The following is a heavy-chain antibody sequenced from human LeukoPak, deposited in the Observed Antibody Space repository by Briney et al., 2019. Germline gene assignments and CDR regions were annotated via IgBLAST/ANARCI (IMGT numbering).Heavy chain of an antibody. V-gene: IGHV3-21*01. CDR2: ISDRGSYI. D-gene: IGHD6-19*01. J-gene: IGHJ4*02. CDR1: GFTFNTYS. CDR3: ARDTVSSGLPFDY. Sequence: GGSLRLSCTASGFTFNTYSMNWVRQAPGKGLEWVASISDRGSYIYYTDSVKGRFTITRDNAKNSLYLQMNSLRAEDTAVYYCARDTVSSGLPFDYWGQGTLVTVSS.